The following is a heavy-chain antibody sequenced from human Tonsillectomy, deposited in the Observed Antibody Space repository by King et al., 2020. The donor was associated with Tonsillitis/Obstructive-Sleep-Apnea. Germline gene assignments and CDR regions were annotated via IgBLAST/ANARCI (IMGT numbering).Heavy chain of an antibody. CDR1: GYTFTSYG. D-gene: IGHD2-2*02. V-gene: IGHV1-18*01. Sequence: VQLVESGAEVKKPGASVKVSCKASGYTFTSYGISWVRQAPGQGLEWVGWINTYSGNTNYAQKLQGRVTMTTDTSTSTAYMELRSLRSDDTAVYYCARDSYIVVVPAGIKWFDPWGQGTLVTVSS. CDR2: INTYSGNT. J-gene: IGHJ5*02. CDR3: ARDSYIVVVPAGIKWFDP.